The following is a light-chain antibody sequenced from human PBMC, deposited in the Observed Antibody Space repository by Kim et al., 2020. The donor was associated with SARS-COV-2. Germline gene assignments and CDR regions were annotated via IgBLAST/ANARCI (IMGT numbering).Light chain of an antibody. CDR1: TGSVTSGHY. J-gene: IGLJ3*02. V-gene: IGLV7-46*01. CDR2: DTY. CDR3: LLYSNGRV. Sequence: QAVVTQEPSLTVSPGGTVTLTCARSTGSVTSGHYPYWFQQKPGQAPQTLIYDTYKKYSGTPARFSGSLLGGKAALTLSGAQPEDEADYYCLLYSNGRVFGGGTQLTVL.